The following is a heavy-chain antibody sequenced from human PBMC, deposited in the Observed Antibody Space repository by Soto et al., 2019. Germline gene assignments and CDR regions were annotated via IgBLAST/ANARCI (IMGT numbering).Heavy chain of an antibody. J-gene: IGHJ6*02. D-gene: IGHD4-4*01. V-gene: IGHV4-61*01. Sequence: NPSETLSLTCTVSGGSVSSGSYYWSWIRQPPGKGLEWIGYIYYSGSTNYNPSLKSRVTISVDTSKNQFSLKLSSVTAADTAVYYCARSNYYYYYYGMDVWGQGTTVTVSS. CDR3: ARSNYYYYYYGMDV. CDR1: GGSVSSGSYY. CDR2: IYYSGST.